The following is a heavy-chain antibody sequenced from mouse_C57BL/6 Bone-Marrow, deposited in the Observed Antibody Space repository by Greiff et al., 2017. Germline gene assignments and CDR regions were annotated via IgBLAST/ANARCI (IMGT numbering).Heavy chain of an antibody. Sequence: EVQLQQSGGGLVKPGGSLKLSCAASGFTFSDYGMHWVRQAPEKGLEWVAYISSGSSTNYYADTVKGRFTISRDNAKNTLFLQMTSLRSEDTAMYYCAITAVVATDAMDYWGQGTSVTVSS. CDR3: AITAVVATDAMDY. V-gene: IGHV5-17*01. CDR2: ISSGSSTN. D-gene: IGHD1-1*01. CDR1: GFTFSDYG. J-gene: IGHJ4*01.